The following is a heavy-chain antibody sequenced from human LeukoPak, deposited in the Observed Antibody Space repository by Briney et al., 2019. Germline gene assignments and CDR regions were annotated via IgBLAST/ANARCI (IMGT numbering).Heavy chain of an antibody. Sequence: GGSLRLSCAASGFTFSSYAMHWVRQAPGKGLEWVAVISYDGSNKYYADSVKGRFTISRDNSKNTLYLQMNSLRAEDTAVYYCAREQWLPVGYHGMDVWGQGTTVTVSS. CDR1: GFTFSSYA. CDR2: ISYDGSNK. V-gene: IGHV3-30-3*01. D-gene: IGHD6-19*01. J-gene: IGHJ6*02. CDR3: AREQWLPVGYHGMDV.